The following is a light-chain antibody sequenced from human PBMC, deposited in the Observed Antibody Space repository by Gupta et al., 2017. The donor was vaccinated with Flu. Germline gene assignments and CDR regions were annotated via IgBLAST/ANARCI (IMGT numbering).Light chain of an antibody. Sequence: GQTATIPCGGDDISYTGVHWYQQRAGPAPVLVVYDDSDRPSGIPERFSGSNSGNTATLTINRVEAEDEADYYCQVGDRSNNHWVFGGGTKLTV. CDR1: DISYTG. CDR2: DDS. J-gene: IGLJ3*02. CDR3: QVGDRSNNHWV. V-gene: IGLV3-21*02.